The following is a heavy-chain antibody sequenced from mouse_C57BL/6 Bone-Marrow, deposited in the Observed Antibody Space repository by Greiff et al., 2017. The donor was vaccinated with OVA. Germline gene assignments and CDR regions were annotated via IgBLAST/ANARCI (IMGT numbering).Heavy chain of an antibody. CDR3: ARYGSSLFDY. Sequence: QVHVKQSGAELVRPGASVKLSCKASGYTFTDYYINWVKQRPGQGLEWIARIYPGSGNTYYNEKFKGKATLTAEKSSSTAYMQLSSLTSEDSAVYFCARYGSSLFDYWGQVTTLTVSS. V-gene: IGHV1-76*01. CDR1: GYTFTDYY. J-gene: IGHJ2*01. D-gene: IGHD1-1*01. CDR2: IYPGSGNT.